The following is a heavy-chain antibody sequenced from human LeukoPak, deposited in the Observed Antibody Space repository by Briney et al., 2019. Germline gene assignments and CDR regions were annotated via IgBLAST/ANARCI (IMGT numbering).Heavy chain of an antibody. CDR2: MNPNSGNT. CDR1: GYTFTSYD. D-gene: IGHD3-10*01. V-gene: IGHV1-8*03. Sequence: ASVKVSCKASGYTFTSYDINWVRQATGQGLEWMGWMNPNSGNTGYAQKFQGRVTITRNTSISTAYMELSSLRSEDTAVYYCATDLGEVRGVIRDYWGQGTLVTVSS. CDR3: ATDLGEVRGVIRDY. J-gene: IGHJ4*02.